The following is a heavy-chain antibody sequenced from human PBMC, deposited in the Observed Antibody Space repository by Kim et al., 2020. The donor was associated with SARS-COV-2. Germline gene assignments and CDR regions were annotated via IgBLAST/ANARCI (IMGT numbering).Heavy chain of an antibody. CDR2: ISPYNGNT. CDR3: ARTGVSGLRSYWYFDL. V-gene: IGHV1-18*01. CDR1: GYTFTSYG. J-gene: IGHJ2*01. D-gene: IGHD2-15*01. Sequence: ASVKVSCKASGYTFTSYGISWVRQAPGQGLAWMGWISPYNGNTNYAQKLQGSVTMTTDTSTSTAYMELRSLRSDDTAVYYCARTGVSGLRSYWYFDLWGRGTLVTVSS.